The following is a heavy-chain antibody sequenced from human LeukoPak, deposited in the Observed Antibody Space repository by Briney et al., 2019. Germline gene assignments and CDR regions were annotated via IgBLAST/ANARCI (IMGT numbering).Heavy chain of an antibody. CDR3: ARGLSAAVDY. V-gene: IGHV4-39*01. CDR1: GGSISSSSYY. CDR2: VHYTGTT. J-gene: IGHJ4*02. Sequence: SETLSLTCTVSGGSISSSSYYWGWIRQPPGKGLEWLGCVHYTGTTYYSPSLKSRLTISVDTSKSQFFLKMSSVTAADTAVYFCARGLSAAVDYWGQGTLVTVSS. D-gene: IGHD6-13*01.